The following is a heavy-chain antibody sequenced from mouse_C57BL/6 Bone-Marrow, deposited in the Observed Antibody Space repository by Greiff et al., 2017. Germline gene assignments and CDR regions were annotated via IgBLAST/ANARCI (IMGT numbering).Heavy chain of an antibody. CDR1: GYTFTSYW. Sequence: VQLQQSGAELVKPGASVKMSCKASGYTFTSYWITWVKQRPVQGLEWIGDIYPGSGSTNYNEKFKSKATLTVDTSSSTAYMQLSSLTSEDSAVYYCAREDYYGSSYVGYWGQGTTLTVSS. CDR2: IYPGSGST. CDR3: AREDYYGSSYVGY. V-gene: IGHV1-55*01. D-gene: IGHD1-1*01. J-gene: IGHJ2*01.